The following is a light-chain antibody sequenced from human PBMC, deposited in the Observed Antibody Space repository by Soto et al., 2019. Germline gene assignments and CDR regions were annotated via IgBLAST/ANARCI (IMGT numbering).Light chain of an antibody. CDR3: CSYAGSYTYV. Sequence: QSVLTQPRSVSGSPGQSVTISCTGTSSDVGGHNYVSWYQQHPGKAPQLMIYDVTKRPSGVPDRFSGSKSDSTASLTISGLQAEDEADYYCCSYAGSYTYVFGTGTKLTVL. V-gene: IGLV2-11*01. J-gene: IGLJ1*01. CDR2: DVT. CDR1: SSDVGGHNY.